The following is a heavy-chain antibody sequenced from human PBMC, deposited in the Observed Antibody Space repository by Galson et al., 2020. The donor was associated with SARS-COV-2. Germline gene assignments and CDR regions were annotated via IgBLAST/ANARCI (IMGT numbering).Heavy chain of an antibody. CDR1: GFTFSSYD. CDR3: ARGTMSYSYGLLSYYYYMDV. Sequence: GGSLRLSCAASGFTFSSYDMHWVRQATGKGLEWVSAIGTAGDTYYPGSVKGRFTISRENAKNSLYLQMNSLRAGDTAVYYCARGTMSYSYGLLSYYYYMDVWGKGTTVTVSS. CDR2: IGTAGDT. V-gene: IGHV3-13*01. D-gene: IGHD5-18*01. J-gene: IGHJ6*03.